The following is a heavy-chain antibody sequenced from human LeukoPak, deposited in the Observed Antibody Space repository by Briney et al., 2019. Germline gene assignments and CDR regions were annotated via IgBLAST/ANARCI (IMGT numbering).Heavy chain of an antibody. CDR3: ARSGYASGWSDDYFDY. CDR1: GASMSSYY. CDR2: LYYSRYN. Sequence: SETLSLTCTVSGASMSSYYWSWLRQPPGKGLEWIGYLYYSRYNHYNPSLNSRVTISIDTSKNQFSLKLNFVTAAETAVYYCARSGYASGWSDDYFDYWGQGILVTVSS. V-gene: IGHV4-59*08. J-gene: IGHJ4*02. D-gene: IGHD6-19*01.